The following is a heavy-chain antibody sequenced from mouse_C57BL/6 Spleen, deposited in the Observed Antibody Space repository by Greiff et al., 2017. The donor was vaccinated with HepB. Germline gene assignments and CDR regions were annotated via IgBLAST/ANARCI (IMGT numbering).Heavy chain of an antibody. CDR2: IDPEDGET. Sequence: VQLQQSGAELVKPGASVKLSCTASGFNIKDYYMHWVKQRTEQGLEWIGRIDPEDGETKYAQKFQGKATITADTSSNTAYLQLSSLTSEDTAVYYCARLFTSVVATGGYWGQGTTLTVSS. D-gene: IGHD1-1*01. J-gene: IGHJ2*01. CDR3: ARLFTSVVATGGY. CDR1: GFNIKDYY. V-gene: IGHV14-2*01.